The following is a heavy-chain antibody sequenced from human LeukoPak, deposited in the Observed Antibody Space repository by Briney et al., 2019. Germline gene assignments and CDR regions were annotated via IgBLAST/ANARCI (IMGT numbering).Heavy chain of an antibody. Sequence: SETLSLTCIVSGYSISGGYYWDWIRQPPGKGLEWIGSIYHSGITYYNPSLKSRVTISVDTSKNNSSLTLNSVTAADTAVYYCARSLDYYDSSGQNYWGQGILVTVSS. CDR3: ARSLDYYDSSGQNY. V-gene: IGHV4-38-2*02. D-gene: IGHD3-22*01. CDR2: IYHSGIT. CDR1: GYSISGGYY. J-gene: IGHJ4*02.